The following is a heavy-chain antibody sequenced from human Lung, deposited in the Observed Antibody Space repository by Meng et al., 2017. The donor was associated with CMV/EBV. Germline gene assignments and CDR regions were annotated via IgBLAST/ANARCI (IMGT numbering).Heavy chain of an antibody. J-gene: IGHJ4*02. CDR2: ISSSSSYI. CDR3: ARDNSYGDEYYFDY. Sequence: GGSXRLSCAASGFTFSSYSMNWVRQAPGKGLEWVSSISSSSSYIYYADSVKGRFTISRDNAKNSLYLQMNSLRAEDTAVYYCARDNSYGDEYYFDYWCQGTLVTVSS. D-gene: IGHD5-18*01. V-gene: IGHV3-21*01. CDR1: GFTFSSYS.